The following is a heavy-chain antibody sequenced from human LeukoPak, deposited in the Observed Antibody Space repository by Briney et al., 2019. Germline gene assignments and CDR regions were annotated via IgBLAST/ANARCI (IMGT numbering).Heavy chain of an antibody. D-gene: IGHD1-26*01. CDR1: GGSISSYY. V-gene: IGHV4-4*08. CDR2: IYTSGST. Sequence: SGTLSLTCTVSGGSISSYYWSWIRQPPGKGLEWIGYIYTSGSTNYNASLKSRVSMSVDTSKNQFSLKLSSVTAADTAVFYCARENSGSYREFDYWGQGTLVTVSS. CDR3: ARENSGSYREFDY. J-gene: IGHJ4*02.